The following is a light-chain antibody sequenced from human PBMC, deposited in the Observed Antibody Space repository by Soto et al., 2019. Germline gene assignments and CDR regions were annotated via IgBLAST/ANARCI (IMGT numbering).Light chain of an antibody. J-gene: IGKJ3*01. V-gene: IGKV3-20*01. CDR3: QQYRSSPPEFT. CDR1: QTISSNY. CDR2: GAS. Sequence: EIVLTQSPGTLSLSAGERATLSCRASQTISSNYLAWYQQKPGQAPRLLIFGASYRANGIPDRFSGSGSGTDFTLTISRLEPEDFAVYYCQQYRSSPPEFTFGPGTKVDIK.